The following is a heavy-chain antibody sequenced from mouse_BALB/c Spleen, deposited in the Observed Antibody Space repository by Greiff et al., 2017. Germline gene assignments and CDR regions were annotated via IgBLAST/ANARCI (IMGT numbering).Heavy chain of an antibody. CDR1: GYTFTSYW. J-gene: IGHJ4*01. CDR2: INPSNGRT. D-gene: IGHD1-1*01. Sequence: QVQLKQPGAELVKPGASVKLSCKASGYTFTSYWMHWVKQRPGQGLEWIGEINPSNGRTNYNEKFKSKATLTVDKSSSTAYMQLSSLTSEDSAVYYCASSYGYAMDYWGQGTSVTVSS. V-gene: IGHV1S81*02. CDR3: ASSYGYAMDY.